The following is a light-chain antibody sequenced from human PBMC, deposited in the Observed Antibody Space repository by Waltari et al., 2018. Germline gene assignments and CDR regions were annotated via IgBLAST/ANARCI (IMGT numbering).Light chain of an antibody. J-gene: IGLJ2*01. CDR1: NIGRQG. CDR2: DDS. Sequence: SYVLTQPPSVSVAPGKTATITCGGDNIGRQGVHWYQQRPGQAPVLVVYDDSDRPSDIPERFSGSISGNMATLTVSRVEAGDEADYYCQVWDSSRDLVLIGGGTKLTVL. V-gene: IGLV3-21*03. CDR3: QVWDSSRDLVL.